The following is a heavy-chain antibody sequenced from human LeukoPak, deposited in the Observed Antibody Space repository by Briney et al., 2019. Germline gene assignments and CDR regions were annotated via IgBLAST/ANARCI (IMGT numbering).Heavy chain of an antibody. V-gene: IGHV3-66*04. CDR2: IYSVSNT. D-gene: IGHD6-13*01. CDR1: GFTFSSTY. J-gene: IGHJ2*01. Sequence: PGGSLRLSCAASGFTFSSTYMSWVRQTPGKGVEWVSVIYSVSNTYYADSVKGIFTISRDNSKNTLFLQMNRLRPEDTAVYYCSRHSEPRYSTSGGWHFDLWGRGSLFTV. CDR3: SRHSEPRYSTSGGWHFDL.